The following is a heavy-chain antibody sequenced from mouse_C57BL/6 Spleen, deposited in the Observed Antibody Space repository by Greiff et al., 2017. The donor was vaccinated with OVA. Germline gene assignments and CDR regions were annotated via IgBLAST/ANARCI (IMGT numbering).Heavy chain of an antibody. D-gene: IGHD2-2*01. Sequence: VQLQQSGPELVKPGASVKIPCKASGYTFTDYNMDWVKQSHGKSLEWIGDINPNNGGTIYNQKFKGEATLTVDKSSSTAYMELRSLTSEDTAVYYCARYGYDASDPAWFAYWGQGTLVTVSA. V-gene: IGHV1-18*01. J-gene: IGHJ3*01. CDR3: ARYGYDASDPAWFAY. CDR2: INPNNGGT. CDR1: GYTFTDYN.